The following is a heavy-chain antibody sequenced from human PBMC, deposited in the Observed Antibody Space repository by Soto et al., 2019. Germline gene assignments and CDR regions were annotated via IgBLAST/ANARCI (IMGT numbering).Heavy chain of an antibody. J-gene: IGHJ4*02. V-gene: IGHV1-3*01. CDR3: ARERAAAGFDY. D-gene: IGHD6-13*01. Sequence: ASVKVSCKAPGYTFTSYAMHWVRQAPGQRLEWMGWINAGNGNTKYAQEFRGRVTMTRNTSISTAYMDLSSLRSDDTAVYYCARERAAAGFDYWGQGTLVTVSS. CDR1: GYTFTSYA. CDR2: INAGNGNT.